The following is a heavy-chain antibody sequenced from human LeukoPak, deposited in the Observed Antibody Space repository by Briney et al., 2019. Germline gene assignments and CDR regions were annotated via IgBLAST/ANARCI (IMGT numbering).Heavy chain of an antibody. CDR1: GGSISSGSYY. CDR2: IFHSGNI. CDR3: ARKLGVVTAIPHFDY. D-gene: IGHD2-21*02. V-gene: IGHV4-31*03. Sequence: SETLSLTCTVSGGSISSGSYYWNWLRQHPGKGLEWIGYIFHSGNIYYNPSLESRLTISVDTSKNQFSLKLSSVTAADTAVYYCARKLGVVTAIPHFDYWGQGALVTVSS. J-gene: IGHJ4*02.